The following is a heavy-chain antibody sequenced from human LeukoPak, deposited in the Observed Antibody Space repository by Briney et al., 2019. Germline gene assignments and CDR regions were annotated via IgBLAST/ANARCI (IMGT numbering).Heavy chain of an antibody. V-gene: IGHV4-59*01. D-gene: IGHD2-2*01. CDR3: ARGRGYCSSTSCYPIPYNWFDP. J-gene: IGHJ5*02. CDR2: IYYSGST. Sequence: SETLSLTCTVSAGSISSYYWSWIRQPQGKVLEWNGYIYYSGSTNYNPSLKSRVTISVDTSKNQFSLKLSSVTAADTAVYYCARGRGYCSSTSCYPIPYNWFDPWGQGTLVTVSS. CDR1: AGSISSYY.